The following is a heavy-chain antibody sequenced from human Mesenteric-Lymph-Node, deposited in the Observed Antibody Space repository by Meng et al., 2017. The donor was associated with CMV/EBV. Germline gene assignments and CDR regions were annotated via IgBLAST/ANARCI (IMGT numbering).Heavy chain of an antibody. CDR2: IYYSGST. J-gene: IGHJ6*02. CDR1: GGSISSYY. D-gene: IGHD3-10*01. Sequence: SETLSLTCTVSGGSISSYYWSWIRQPPGKGLEWIGYIYYSGSTNYNPSLKSRVTISVDTSKNQFSLKLSSVTAADTAMYYCARTSPYYYGSGSPMDVWGQGTTVTVSS. CDR3: ARTSPYYYGSGSPMDV. V-gene: IGHV4-59*01.